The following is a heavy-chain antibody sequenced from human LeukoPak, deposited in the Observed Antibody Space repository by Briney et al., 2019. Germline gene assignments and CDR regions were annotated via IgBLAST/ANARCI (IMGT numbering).Heavy chain of an antibody. D-gene: IGHD3-22*01. CDR1: GFTFTSYG. V-gene: IGHV1-18*01. CDR2: ISAYNGNT. Sequence: GASVKVSCKASGFTFTSYGISWVRQAPGRGLEWMGWISAYNGNTNYAQKLQGRVTMTTDTSTSTAYMALRSLRSDDTAVYDCARDPPTYYYDSSGYPLGGFDIWGQGTMVTVSS. CDR3: ARDPPTYYYDSSGYPLGGFDI. J-gene: IGHJ3*02.